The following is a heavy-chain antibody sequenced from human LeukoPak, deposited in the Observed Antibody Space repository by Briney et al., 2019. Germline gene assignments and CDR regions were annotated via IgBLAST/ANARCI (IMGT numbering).Heavy chain of an antibody. CDR1: GYSFTSYW. CDR2: IYPGDSDT. Sequence: GESLKISCKGSGYSFTSYWIGWVRQMPGKGLEWMGIIYPGDSDTRYSPSFQGQVTISADKSISTAYLQWSSLKASDTAMYYCARQITMVRGVISFMDCWGQGTLVTVSS. J-gene: IGHJ4*02. V-gene: IGHV5-51*01. CDR3: ARQITMVRGVISFMDC. D-gene: IGHD3-10*01.